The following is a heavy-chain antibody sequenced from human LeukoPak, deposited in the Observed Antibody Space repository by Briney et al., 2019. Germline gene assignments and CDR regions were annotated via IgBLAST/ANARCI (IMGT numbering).Heavy chain of an antibody. J-gene: IGHJ4*02. D-gene: IGHD3-3*01. CDR2: ISGSGGST. V-gene: IGHV3-23*01. CDR1: GFTFSSYA. Sequence: TGGSLILSCAASGFTFSSYAMSWVRQAPGKGLEWVSAISGSGGSTYYADSVKGRFTISRDNSKNTLYLQTNSLRAEDTAVYYCAKDRGYGGYYDFWSGYFSGGPGERELYYFDYWGQGTLVTVSS. CDR3: AKDRGYGGYYDFWSGYFSGGPGERELYYFDY.